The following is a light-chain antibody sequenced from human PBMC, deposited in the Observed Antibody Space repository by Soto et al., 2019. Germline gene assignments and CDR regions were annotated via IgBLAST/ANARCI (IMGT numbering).Light chain of an antibody. CDR3: QKYDSAPLYT. Sequence: DIQMTQTPPSLSASIGDRVTITCRATQGISRYLAWYQQKPGQVPKLLIYAASTLQSGVPSRFSGSGSGTEFTLTISSLQPEDVATYYCQKYDSAPLYTFGPGTRVDVK. J-gene: IGKJ3*01. CDR2: AAS. CDR1: QGISRY. V-gene: IGKV1-27*01.